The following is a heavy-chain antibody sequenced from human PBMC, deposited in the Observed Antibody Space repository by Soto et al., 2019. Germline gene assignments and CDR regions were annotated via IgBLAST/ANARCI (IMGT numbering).Heavy chain of an antibody. CDR2: IIPGFGTG. Sequence: SVKVSCKASGDGFNSYAISWVRQAPGQGLEWMGGIIPGFGTGNYAQNFQGRVSITADEFSKTAYMELSSLGSEDTAIYYCARWASRCRNRNCYTALDFWGQGTLVTVSS. V-gene: IGHV1-69*13. CDR3: ARWASRCRNRNCYTALDF. CDR1: GDGFNSYA. J-gene: IGHJ4*02. D-gene: IGHD2-21*01.